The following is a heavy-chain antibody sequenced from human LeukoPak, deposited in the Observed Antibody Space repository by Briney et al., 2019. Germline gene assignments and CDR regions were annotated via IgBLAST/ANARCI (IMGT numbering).Heavy chain of an antibody. Sequence: PSQPLSLTCTVHGGSISSGSYYWSWIRQPAGKGLEWIGRIYTSGSTNYNPSLKSRVTISVDTSKNQFSLKLSSVTAADTAVYYCALDFDYWGQGTLVTVSS. J-gene: IGHJ4*02. CDR3: ALDFDY. V-gene: IGHV4-61*02. CDR2: IYTSGST. CDR1: GGSISSGSYY.